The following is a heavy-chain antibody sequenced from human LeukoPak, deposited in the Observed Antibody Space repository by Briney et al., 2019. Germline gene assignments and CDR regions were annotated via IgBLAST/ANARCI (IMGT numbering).Heavy chain of an antibody. CDR3: ARVDTAMVRPTNWFDP. J-gene: IGHJ5*02. CDR2: IYYSGST. CDR1: GGSISSKNYY. V-gene: IGHV4-61*01. Sequence: SETLSLTCTVSGGSISSKNYYWTWIRQPPGKGLECIGSIYYSGSTNYSPSLKSRVTISVDTSKNQFSLKLSSVTAADTAVYYCARVDTAMVRPTNWFDPWGQGTLVTVSS. D-gene: IGHD5-18*01.